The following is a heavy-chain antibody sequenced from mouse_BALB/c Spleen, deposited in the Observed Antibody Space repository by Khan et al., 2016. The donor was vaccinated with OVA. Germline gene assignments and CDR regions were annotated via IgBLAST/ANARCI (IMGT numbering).Heavy chain of an antibody. CDR1: GFTFSTYG. Sequence: EVELVESGGDLVKPGGSLKLSCAASGFTFSTYGMSWVRQTPDNRLEWVATVSTGGSYTYYPDSVKGRFTISRDNAKNTLYMQMSSLKAEDTAMFYFARLAYYYDSEVFAYWGQGTLVTVSA. CDR3: ARLAYYYDSEVFAY. V-gene: IGHV5-6*01. CDR2: VSTGGSYT. J-gene: IGHJ3*01. D-gene: IGHD1-1*01.